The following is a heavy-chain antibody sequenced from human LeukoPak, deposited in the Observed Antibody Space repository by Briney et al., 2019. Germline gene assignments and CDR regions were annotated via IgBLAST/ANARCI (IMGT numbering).Heavy chain of an antibody. J-gene: IGHJ6*03. Sequence: GESLKISCKGSGYSFTSYWIGWVRQMPGKGLEWMGIIYPGDSDTRYSPSFQGQVTISADKSISTAYLQWSSLKASDTAKYYCARHLTVPAADSYYYYYYMDVWGKGTTVTVSS. CDR3: ARHLTVPAADSYYYYYYMDV. CDR2: IYPGDSDT. V-gene: IGHV5-51*01. D-gene: IGHD2-2*01. CDR1: GYSFTSYW.